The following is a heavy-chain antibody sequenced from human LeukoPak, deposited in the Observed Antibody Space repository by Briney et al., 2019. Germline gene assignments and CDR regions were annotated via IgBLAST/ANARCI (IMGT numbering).Heavy chain of an antibody. CDR2: IYYSGST. J-gene: IGHJ4*02. Sequence: PSETLSLTCTVSGGSISSYYWSWIRQPPGKGLEWIGYIYYSGSTNYNPSLKSRVTISVDTSKNQFSLKLSSVTAADTAMYYCARGIDYWGQGTLVTVSS. CDR3: ARGIDY. CDR1: GGSISSYY. V-gene: IGHV4-59*08.